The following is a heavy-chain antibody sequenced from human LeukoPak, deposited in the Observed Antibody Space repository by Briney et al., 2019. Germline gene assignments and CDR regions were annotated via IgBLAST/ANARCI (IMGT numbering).Heavy chain of an antibody. Sequence: GGSLRLSCAASGFTFSNYALHWVRQAPGKGLEWVAVISYDGSNKYYADSVKGRFTISRDNSENTLYLQTNSLRAEDTAVYYCVLTVVNAFDIWGQGTLVTVSS. CDR2: ISYDGSNK. V-gene: IGHV3-30-3*01. CDR1: GFTFSNYA. CDR3: VLTVVNAFDI. D-gene: IGHD2-21*02. J-gene: IGHJ3*02.